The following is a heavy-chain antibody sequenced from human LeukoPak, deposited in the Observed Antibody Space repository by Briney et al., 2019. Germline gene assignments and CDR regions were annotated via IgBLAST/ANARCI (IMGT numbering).Heavy chain of an antibody. D-gene: IGHD5-12*01. CDR1: GYTFTSYW. J-gene: IGHJ5*02. Sequence: PGESLKLSCKGSGYTFTSYWIGWVRQMPGKGLEWMGIIYPGDSDTRYSPSFQGQVTISADKSISTAYLQWSSLKASDTAMYYCARQGQWLLNWFDPWGQGTLVTVSS. CDR3: ARQGQWLLNWFDP. V-gene: IGHV5-51*01. CDR2: IYPGDSDT.